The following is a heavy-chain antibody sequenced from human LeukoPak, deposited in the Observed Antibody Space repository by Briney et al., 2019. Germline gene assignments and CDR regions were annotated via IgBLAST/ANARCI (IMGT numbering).Heavy chain of an antibody. CDR3: AGLSIAALYYYMDV. Sequence: SETLSLTCAVYGGSFSGYYWSWIRQPPGKGLEWVGEINHSGSTNYNPSLKSRVTISVDTSKNQFSLKLSSVTAAGTAVYYCAGLSIAALYYYMDVWGKGTTVTVSS. V-gene: IGHV4-34*01. CDR2: INHSGST. D-gene: IGHD6-6*01. CDR1: GGSFSGYY. J-gene: IGHJ6*03.